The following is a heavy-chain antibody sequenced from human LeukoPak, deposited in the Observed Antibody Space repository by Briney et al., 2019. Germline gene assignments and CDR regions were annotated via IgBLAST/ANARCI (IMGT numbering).Heavy chain of an antibody. J-gene: IGHJ4*02. CDR1: GFTFSSYS. CDR3: ARVSGYSNYFDY. Sequence: GGSLGLSCAASGFTFSSYSMNWVRQAPGKGLEWVSSISSSSSYIYYADSVKGRFTISRDNAKNSLYLQMNSLRAEDTAVYYCARVSGYSNYFDYWGQGTLVTVSS. CDR2: ISSSSSYI. D-gene: IGHD4-11*01. V-gene: IGHV3-21*01.